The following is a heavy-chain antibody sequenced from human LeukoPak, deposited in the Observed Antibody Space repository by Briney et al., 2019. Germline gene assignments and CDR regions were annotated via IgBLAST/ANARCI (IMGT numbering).Heavy chain of an antibody. V-gene: IGHV4-59*08. Sequence: SETLSLTCTVSGGSISSYYWSWIRQTPGKGLEWIGSIDHSGSTYYNPSLSGRVTISVDTSKNQFSLKLSSVTAADTAVYYCARGYSSGWSGFDPWGQGTLVTVSS. D-gene: IGHD6-19*01. CDR1: GGSISSYY. CDR2: IDHSGST. J-gene: IGHJ5*02. CDR3: ARGYSSGWSGFDP.